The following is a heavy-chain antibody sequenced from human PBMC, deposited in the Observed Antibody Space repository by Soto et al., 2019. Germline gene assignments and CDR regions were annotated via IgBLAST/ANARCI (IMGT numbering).Heavy chain of an antibody. CDR3: ARQGANCSGSTCYLAY. Sequence: QLQLQESGPGLVKPSETLSLTCTVSGGSVSSSTYYWAWIRQPPGKGLEWIGSIYYSGSTYYNPSLKSRVTISVDTSRNQFSPKLSSVTAADTAVYYCARQGANCSGSTCYLAYWGQGTLVTVSS. CDR2: IYYSGST. CDR1: GGSVSSSTYY. D-gene: IGHD2-15*01. J-gene: IGHJ4*02. V-gene: IGHV4-39*01.